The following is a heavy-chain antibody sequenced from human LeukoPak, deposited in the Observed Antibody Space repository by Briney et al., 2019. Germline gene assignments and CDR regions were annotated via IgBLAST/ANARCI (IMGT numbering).Heavy chain of an antibody. Sequence: SETLSLTCAVYGGSFSGYYWSWIRQPPGKGLEWIGEINHSGSTNYNPSLKSRVTISVDTSKNQFSLKLSSVTAADTAVYYCARQGFRGHSSSSRVDLDYWGQGTLVTVSS. V-gene: IGHV4-34*01. J-gene: IGHJ4*02. CDR1: GGSFSGYY. D-gene: IGHD6-13*01. CDR3: ARQGFRGHSSSSRVDLDY. CDR2: INHSGST.